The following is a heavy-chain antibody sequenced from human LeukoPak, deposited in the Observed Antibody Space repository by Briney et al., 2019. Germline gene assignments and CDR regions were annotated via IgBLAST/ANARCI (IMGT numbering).Heavy chain of an antibody. CDR3: ARDQCDFWSGPAFDY. V-gene: IGHV3-74*01. D-gene: IGHD3-3*01. CDR2: INSDGSST. Sequence: GGSLRLSCAASGFTFSSYWMHWVRQAPGKGLVWVSRINSDGSSTSYADSVKGRFTISRDNAKNTLYLQMNSLRAEDTAVYYCARDQCDFWSGPAFDYWGQGTLVTVSS. CDR1: GFTFSSYW. J-gene: IGHJ4*02.